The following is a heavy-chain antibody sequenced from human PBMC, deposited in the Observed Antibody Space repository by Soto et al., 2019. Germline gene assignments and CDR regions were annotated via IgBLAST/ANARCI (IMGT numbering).Heavy chain of an antibody. V-gene: IGHV4-39*01. Sequence: QLQLQESGPGLVKPSETLSLTCSVSGDSINSDNYYWGWIRQPPGKGLEWIGSIYYRGNTYYNPSLQTRVTISLYKSKSQFSLKLNSVTAADSAVYFCARLEGLATISYYFDYWGQGTMVTVSS. D-gene: IGHD3-9*01. CDR1: GDSINSDNYY. CDR3: ARLEGLATISYYFDY. CDR2: IYYRGNT. J-gene: IGHJ4*02.